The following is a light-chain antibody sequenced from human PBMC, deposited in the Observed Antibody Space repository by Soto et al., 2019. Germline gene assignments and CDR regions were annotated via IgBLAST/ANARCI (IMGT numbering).Light chain of an antibody. CDR3: QHYNSYSEA. V-gene: IGKV1-5*03. CDR2: TAS. J-gene: IGKJ1*01. CDR1: QTISSW. Sequence: DIQMTQSPSTLSGSVGDRVTITCRASQTISSWLAWYQQKPGKAPKLLIYTASTLKSGVPSRFSGSGSGTEFTLTISSMQPDDFANYYCQHYNSYSEAFGQGTKVDSK.